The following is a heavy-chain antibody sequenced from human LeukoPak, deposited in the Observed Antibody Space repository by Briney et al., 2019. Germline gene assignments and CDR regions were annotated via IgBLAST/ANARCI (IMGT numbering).Heavy chain of an antibody. D-gene: IGHD2-2*01. J-gene: IGHJ4*02. Sequence: ASVKVSCKASGGTFSSYAISWVRQAPGQGLEWMGGIIPIFGTANYAQKFQGRVTITADESTSTAYMELSSLRSEDTAVYYCARAPGRTAAMNYWGQGTLVTSST. CDR1: GGTFSSYA. V-gene: IGHV1-69*13. CDR2: IIPIFGTA. CDR3: ARAPGRTAAMNY.